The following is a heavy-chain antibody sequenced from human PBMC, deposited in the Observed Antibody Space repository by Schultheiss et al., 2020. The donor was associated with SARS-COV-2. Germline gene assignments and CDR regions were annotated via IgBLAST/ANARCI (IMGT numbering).Heavy chain of an antibody. Sequence: SETLSLTCTVSGGSISSYYWSWIRQPPGKGLEWIGEINHSGSTNYNPSLKSRVTISVDTSKNQFSLKLSSVTAADTAVYYCARGLANYYGSGSPTNWFDPWGQGTLVTVSS. CDR3: ARGLANYYGSGSPTNWFDP. V-gene: IGHV4-34*01. J-gene: IGHJ5*02. CDR2: INHSGST. CDR1: GGSISSYY. D-gene: IGHD3-10*01.